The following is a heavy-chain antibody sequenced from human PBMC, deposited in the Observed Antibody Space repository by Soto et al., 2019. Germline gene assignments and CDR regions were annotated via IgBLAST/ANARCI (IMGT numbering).Heavy chain of an antibody. D-gene: IGHD3-22*01. CDR1: GLTFSNYA. V-gene: IGHV3-30*04. Sequence: GGSLRLSCAVSGLTFSNYAMHWVRQAPGKGLEWVAVISKDGRNEYYADSVKGRFTISRDNSKNTLFLQMNGLRSEDTAVYYCARDRRNYDSSAPHANWGQGTQVTVSS. CDR3: ARDRRNYDSSAPHAN. CDR2: ISKDGRNE. J-gene: IGHJ1*01.